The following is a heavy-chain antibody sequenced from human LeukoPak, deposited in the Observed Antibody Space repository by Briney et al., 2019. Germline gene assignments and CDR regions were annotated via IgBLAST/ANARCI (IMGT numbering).Heavy chain of an antibody. CDR2: IYFSGST. Sequence: SETLSLTCTVSGGSISSSSYYWGWIRQPPGKGLEWIGSIYFSGSTYYNPSLKSRVSISVDTSKNQFSLRLSSVTAADTAIHYCARHHGFPTTVNWFDPWGQGTLVTVSS. CDR3: ARHHGFPTTVNWFDP. D-gene: IGHD4-17*01. V-gene: IGHV4-39*01. CDR1: GGSISSSSYY. J-gene: IGHJ5*02.